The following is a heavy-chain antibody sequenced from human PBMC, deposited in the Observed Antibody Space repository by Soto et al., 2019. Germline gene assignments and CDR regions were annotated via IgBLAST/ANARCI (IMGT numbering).Heavy chain of an antibody. D-gene: IGHD3-3*01. Sequence: ASVKVSCKASGYTFTSYAMHWVRQAPGQRLEWMGWINAGNGNTKYSQKFQGRVTITRDTSASTAYMELSSLRSEDTAVYYCAGFPPSPASAPPPRITIFGVDSAPYYSYGMDVWGQGTTVTVSS. CDR2: INAGNGNT. J-gene: IGHJ6*02. CDR3: AGFPPSPASAPPPRITIFGVDSAPYYSYGMDV. V-gene: IGHV1-3*01. CDR1: GYTFTSYA.